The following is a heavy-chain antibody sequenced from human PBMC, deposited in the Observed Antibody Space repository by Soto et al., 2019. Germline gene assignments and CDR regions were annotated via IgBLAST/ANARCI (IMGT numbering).Heavy chain of an antibody. CDR1: GYTFTSYG. J-gene: IGHJ5*02. V-gene: IGHV1-8*02. Sequence: ASVKVSCKASGYTFTSYGISWVRQATGQRFEWMGWMDPKSGDTGYAPKFQGRVTMTRDTSTDTAYMDLSNLRSDDTAVYYCARGLAGSSDWFDPWGPGTLVTVSS. CDR2: MDPKSGDT. D-gene: IGHD3-22*01. CDR3: ARGLAGSSDWFDP.